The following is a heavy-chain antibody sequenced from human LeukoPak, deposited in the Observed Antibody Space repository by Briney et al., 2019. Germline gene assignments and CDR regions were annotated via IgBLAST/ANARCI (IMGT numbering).Heavy chain of an antibody. J-gene: IGHJ6*03. CDR2: IYSGGST. CDR3: AREIAAAGRNYYYYMDV. Sequence: GGSLRLSCAASGFTVSSNYMSWVRQAPGKGLEWVSVIYSGGSTYYADSVKGRFTISRDNSKNTLYLQMNSLRAEDTAVYYCAREIAAAGRNYYYYMDVWGKGTTVTVSS. V-gene: IGHV3-53*01. D-gene: IGHD6-13*01. CDR1: GFTVSSNY.